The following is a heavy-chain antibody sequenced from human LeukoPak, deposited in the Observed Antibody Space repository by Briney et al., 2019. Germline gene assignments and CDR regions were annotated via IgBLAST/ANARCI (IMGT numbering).Heavy chain of an antibody. CDR2: ISGSGGST. V-gene: IGHV3-23*01. CDR1: GFTFSSYA. CDR3: AKAPVTTCSGAYCYPFNY. D-gene: IGHD2-15*01. J-gene: IGHJ4*02. Sequence: GGSLRLSCAASGFTFSSYAMSWVRQAPGKGLEWVSAISGSGGSTYYADSVKGRFTISRDNSKNTLYLQMNSLRAEDTAVYYCAKAPVTTCSGAYCYPFNYWGQGTLVTVSS.